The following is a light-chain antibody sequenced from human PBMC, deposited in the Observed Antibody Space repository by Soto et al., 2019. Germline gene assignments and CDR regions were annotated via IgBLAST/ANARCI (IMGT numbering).Light chain of an antibody. J-gene: IGKJ2*01. Sequence: EIVVTQSPGTLSLSPGERATLSCRASQSISSSYLAWYQQEPGQAPRLLIYGASSGATGIPDRFSGSGSGTDFTLTISRLEPEDFAVYYCQQYVNSLYTFGQGTKLEIK. CDR2: GAS. CDR1: QSISSSY. V-gene: IGKV3-20*01. CDR3: QQYVNSLYT.